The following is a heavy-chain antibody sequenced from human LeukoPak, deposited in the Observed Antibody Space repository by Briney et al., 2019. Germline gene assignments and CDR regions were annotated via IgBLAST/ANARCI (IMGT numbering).Heavy chain of an antibody. D-gene: IGHD6-19*01. Sequence: PGGSLRLSCAASGFTFSSYWMSWVRQAPGKGLEWVANIKQDGSEKYFVDSVRGRFTISRDNAKNLLYLQMDGLKAEDTAVYYCARGVAVAAFSAFDVWGQGTMVTVSS. V-gene: IGHV3-7*01. CDR1: GFTFSSYW. CDR3: ARGVAVAAFSAFDV. CDR2: IKQDGSEK. J-gene: IGHJ3*01.